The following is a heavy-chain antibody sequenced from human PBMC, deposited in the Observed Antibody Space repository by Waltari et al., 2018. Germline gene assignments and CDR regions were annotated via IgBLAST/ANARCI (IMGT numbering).Heavy chain of an antibody. D-gene: IGHD6-19*01. CDR1: GGSISSGSYY. CDR3: AGCPDAFDI. Sequence: QVPLQESGPGLVKPSQTLSLTCTVSGGSISSGSYYWSWIRQPAGKGLEWIGRIYTSGSTNYNPSLKSRVTISVDTSKNQFSLKLSSVTAADTAVYYCAGCPDAFDIWGQGTMVTVSS. V-gene: IGHV4-61*02. J-gene: IGHJ3*02. CDR2: IYTSGST.